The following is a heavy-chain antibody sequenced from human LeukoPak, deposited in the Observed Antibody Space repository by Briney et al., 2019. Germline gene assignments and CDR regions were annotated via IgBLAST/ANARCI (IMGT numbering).Heavy chain of an antibody. D-gene: IGHD1-26*01. J-gene: IGHJ4*02. V-gene: IGHV1-58*01. Sequence: SVKVSCKASGFTFTISAVQSVRQARGQSLEWIGWIVVGSGNTNYAQKFQERVTITRDMSTSTAYMELSSLRSEDTAVYYCAGHGVGAMTPAETLDYWGQGSLLSVSS. CDR1: GFTFTISA. CDR3: AGHGVGAMTPAETLDY. CDR2: IVVGSGNT.